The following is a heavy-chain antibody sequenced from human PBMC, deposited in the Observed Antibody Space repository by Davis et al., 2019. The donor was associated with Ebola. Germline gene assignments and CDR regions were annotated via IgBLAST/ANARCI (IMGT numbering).Heavy chain of an antibody. CDR3: AKGSVAVALFDY. J-gene: IGHJ4*02. CDR2: ISGSAGNT. D-gene: IGHD6-19*01. CDR1: GFTFSTYW. V-gene: IGHV3-23*01. Sequence: GESLKISCAASGFTFSTYWMYWVRQAPGKGLEWVSAISGSAGNTYYADSVKGRFTISRDNSMNTLYLQMNSLRAEDTAVYYCAKGSVAVALFDYWGQGTLVTASS.